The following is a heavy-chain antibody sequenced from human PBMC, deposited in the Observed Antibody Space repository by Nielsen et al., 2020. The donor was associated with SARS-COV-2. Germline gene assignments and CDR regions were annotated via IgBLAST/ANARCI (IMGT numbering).Heavy chain of an antibody. Sequence: SLRPSCAAFGFTSDEYATQWVRPAPGKGLEWVSGISWNSGSIGYGGSVKGRFTISRDNAKNSLYLQMNSLRAEDSALYYCAKDMGPVIWYFDLWGRGTLVTVSS. CDR3: AKDMGPVIWYFDL. V-gene: IGHV3-9*02. CDR2: ISWNSGSI. CDR1: GFTSDEYA. J-gene: IGHJ2*01. D-gene: IGHD3-10*01.